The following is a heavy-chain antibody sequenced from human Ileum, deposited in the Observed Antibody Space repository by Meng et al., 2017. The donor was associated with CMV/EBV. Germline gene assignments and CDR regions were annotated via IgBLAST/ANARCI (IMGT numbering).Heavy chain of an antibody. J-gene: IGHJ4*02. CDR3: ARASPQRRFLSY. D-gene: IGHD3-3*01. Sequence: QVQLREWGAGKLKPSVNLSLEGAVHNCTFSDYYWTWIRQSPGKGLEWIGEINNRGRNNYNPSLKSRVTISIDTSRNQFSLKLTSMTAADTAVYYCARASPQRRFLSYWGQGTLVTVSS. CDR1: NCTFSDYY. CDR2: INNRGRN. V-gene: IGHV4-34*01.